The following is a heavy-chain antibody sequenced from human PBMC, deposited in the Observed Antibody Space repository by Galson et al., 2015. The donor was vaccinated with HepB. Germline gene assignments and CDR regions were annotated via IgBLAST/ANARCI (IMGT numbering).Heavy chain of an antibody. D-gene: IGHD3-3*01. Sequence: PALVKPTQTLTLTCTFSGFSLTTSETCVSWIRQPPGKALEWLARIGWDDDKHYSTSLKTRLIISKDTSKNQVVLTMTNMDPVDTATYYCARTIGDNDFWSGYYKGLDYYYYYMDVWGKGTTVTVSS. CDR2: IGWDDDK. J-gene: IGHJ6*03. CDR3: ARTIGDNDFWSGYYKGLDYYYYYMDV. CDR1: GFSLTTSETC. V-gene: IGHV2-70*11.